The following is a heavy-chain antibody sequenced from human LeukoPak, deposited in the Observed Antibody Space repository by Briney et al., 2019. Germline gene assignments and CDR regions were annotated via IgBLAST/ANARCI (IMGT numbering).Heavy chain of an antibody. CDR3: ARDEGALVRGKYYYYMDV. J-gene: IGHJ6*03. CDR2: IIPIFGTA. V-gene: IGHV1-69*13. CDR1: GGTFSSYA. Sequence: SVKVSCKDSGGTFSSYAISWVRQAPGQGLEWMGGIIPIFGTANYAQKFQGRVTITADESTSTAYMELSSLRSEDTAVYYCARDEGALVRGKYYYYMDVWGKGTTLTISS. D-gene: IGHD3-10*01.